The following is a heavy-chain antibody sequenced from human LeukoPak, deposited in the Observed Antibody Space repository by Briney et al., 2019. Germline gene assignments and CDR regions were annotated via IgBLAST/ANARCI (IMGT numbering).Heavy chain of an antibody. CDR2: INHSGST. V-gene: IGHV4-34*01. CDR3: ARGNLWFGESQDY. D-gene: IGHD3-10*01. J-gene: IGHJ4*02. CDR1: GGSFSGYY. Sequence: SETLSLTCTDYGGSFSGYYWSWIRQPPGKGLEWIGEINHSGSTNYNPSLKSRVTISVDTSKNQFSLKLSSVTAADTAVYYCARGNLWFGESQDYWGQGTLVTVSS.